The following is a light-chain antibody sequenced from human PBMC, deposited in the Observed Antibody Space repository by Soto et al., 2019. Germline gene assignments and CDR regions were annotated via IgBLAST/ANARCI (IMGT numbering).Light chain of an antibody. CDR3: QTWGTGIRV. Sequence: QPVLTQSPSASASLGASVKLTCTLSSGHSSSAIAWHQQQPEKGPRYLMKLNSDGSHTKGDGIPDRFSGSSSGAERYLTISSLQSEDEADYYWQTWGTGIRVFGGGTKLTVL. J-gene: IGLJ3*02. CDR1: SGHSSSA. CDR2: LNSDGSH. V-gene: IGLV4-69*01.